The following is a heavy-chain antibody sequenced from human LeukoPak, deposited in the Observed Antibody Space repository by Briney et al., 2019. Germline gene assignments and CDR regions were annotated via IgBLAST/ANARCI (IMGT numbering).Heavy chain of an antibody. CDR1: GYSFTSYY. CDR2: IIPIFGTA. CDR3: ARLTPFCGGDCYDAFDI. Sequence: SVKVSCKASGYSFTSYYMHWVRQAPGQGLDWMGGIIPIFGTANYAQKFQGRVTITADESTSTAYMELSSLRSEATAVYYGARLTPFCGGDCYDAFDIWGQGTMVTVSS. V-gene: IGHV1-69*13. J-gene: IGHJ3*02. D-gene: IGHD2-21*02.